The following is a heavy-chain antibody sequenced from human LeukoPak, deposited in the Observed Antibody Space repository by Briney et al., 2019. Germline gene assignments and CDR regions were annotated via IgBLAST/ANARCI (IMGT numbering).Heavy chain of an antibody. J-gene: IGHJ3*02. CDR3: ARGIVRWAPSFDI. D-gene: IGHD4-23*01. V-gene: IGHV4-34*01. Sequence: SETLSLTCAVYGGSFSGYYWSWIRQPPGKGLEWIGEINHSGSTNYNPPLKSRVTISVDTSKNQFSLKLSSVTAADTAVYYCARGIVRWAPSFDIWGQGTMVTVSS. CDR2: INHSGST. CDR1: GGSFSGYY.